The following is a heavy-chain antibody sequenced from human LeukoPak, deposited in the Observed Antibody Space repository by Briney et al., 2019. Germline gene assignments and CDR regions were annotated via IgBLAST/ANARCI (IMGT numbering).Heavy chain of an antibody. J-gene: IGHJ4*02. D-gene: IGHD2-15*01. V-gene: IGHV3-23*01. CDR1: GFTFSSYA. CDR3: AKDKAAFPDFDY. CDR2: ISGSGGST. Sequence: GGSLRLSCAASGFTFSSYAMSWVRQAPGMGLEWVSAISGSGGSTYYADSVKGRFTISRDNSKNTLYLQMNSLRAEDTAVYYCAKDKAAFPDFDYWGQGTLVTVSS.